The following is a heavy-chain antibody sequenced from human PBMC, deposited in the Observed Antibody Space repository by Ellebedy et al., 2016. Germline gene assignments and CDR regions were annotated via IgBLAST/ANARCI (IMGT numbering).Heavy chain of an antibody. CDR2: ISAGGDNT. CDR1: GFTFSNFF. D-gene: IGHD3/OR15-3a*01. V-gene: IGHV3-23*01. J-gene: IGHJ4*02. Sequence: GESLKISCAASGFTFSNFFMSWVRQAPGKGLEWVSTISAGGDNTQFADSVKGRFTVSRDNSRNTVYLQMNDLRVEDTALYYCRHGHYADYWGQGTLVTVSS. CDR3: RHGHYADY.